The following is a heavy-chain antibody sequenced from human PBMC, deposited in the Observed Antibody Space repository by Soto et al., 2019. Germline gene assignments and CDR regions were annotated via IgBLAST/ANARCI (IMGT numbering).Heavy chain of an antibody. V-gene: IGHV3-11*03. CDR2: ISSSSSYT. J-gene: IGHJ4*02. CDR1: GFTFSDYY. D-gene: IGHD3-9*01. Sequence: PGGSLRLSCAASGFTFSDYYMSWIRQAPGKGLEWVSYISSSSSYTNYADSVKGRSTISRDNAKNSLYLQMNSLRAEDTAVYYCARNLYYDILTGYYHYWGQGTLVTVSS. CDR3: ARNLYYDILTGYYHY.